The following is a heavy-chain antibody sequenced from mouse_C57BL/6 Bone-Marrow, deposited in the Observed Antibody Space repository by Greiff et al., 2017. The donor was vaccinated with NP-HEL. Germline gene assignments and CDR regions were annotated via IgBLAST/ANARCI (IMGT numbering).Heavy chain of an antibody. CDR2: IYPGSGST. D-gene: IGHD1-1*01. J-gene: IGHJ4*01. CDR1: GYTFTSYW. Sequence: QVQLQQPGAELVKPGASVKMSCKASGYTFTSYWITWVKQRPGQGLEWIGDIYPGSGSTNYNEKFKSKATLTVDTSSSTAYMQLSSLTSEDSAVYYFARGAYGSDCAMDFWGRGTSVTVSS. CDR3: ARGAYGSDCAMDF. V-gene: IGHV1-55*01.